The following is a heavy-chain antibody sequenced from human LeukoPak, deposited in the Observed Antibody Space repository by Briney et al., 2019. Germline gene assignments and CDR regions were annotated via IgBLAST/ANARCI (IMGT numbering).Heavy chain of an antibody. J-gene: IGHJ6*04. CDR2: INPNSGGT. Sequence: ASVKVSCKASGYTCTGYYMHWVRQAPGQGLEWMGWINPNSGGTNYAQKFQGWVIMTRDTSISTAYMELSRLRSDDTAVYYCARDLGRVRGVPYYYGMDVWGKGTTVTVSS. CDR1: GYTCTGYY. D-gene: IGHD3-10*01. V-gene: IGHV1-2*04. CDR3: ARDLGRVRGVPYYYGMDV.